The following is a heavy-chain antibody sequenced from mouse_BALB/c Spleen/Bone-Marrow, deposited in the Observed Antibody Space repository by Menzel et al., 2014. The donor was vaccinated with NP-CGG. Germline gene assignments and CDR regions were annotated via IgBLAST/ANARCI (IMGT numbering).Heavy chain of an antibody. CDR1: GFTFSSYW. V-gene: IGHV6-6*02. CDR3: TRTGTRYFDY. Sequence: EVQRVESGGGLVQPGGSMKLSCVASGFTFSSYWMNWVRQSPEKGLEWVAEIRLKSNNYATHYAESVKGRFTISRDDSKSSVYLQMNNLRAEDTCIYYCTRTGTRYFDYWGQGTTLTASS. CDR2: IRLKSNNYAT. J-gene: IGHJ2*01. D-gene: IGHD4-1*01.